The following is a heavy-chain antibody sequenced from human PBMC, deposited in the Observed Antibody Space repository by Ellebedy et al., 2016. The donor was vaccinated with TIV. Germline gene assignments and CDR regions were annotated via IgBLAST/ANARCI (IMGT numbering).Heavy chain of an antibody. CDR3: ARHFSSGYFGDAFDI. CDR2: IFYSGST. J-gene: IGHJ3*02. Sequence: SETLSLTCTVSGGSISSYYWSWIRQPPGKGLEWIGYIFYSGSTNYNPSLKSRVTISADTSKNQFSLKVSSVTAADTAVYYCARHFSSGYFGDAFDIWGQGAMVTVSS. CDR1: GGSISSYY. V-gene: IGHV4-59*08. D-gene: IGHD3-3*01.